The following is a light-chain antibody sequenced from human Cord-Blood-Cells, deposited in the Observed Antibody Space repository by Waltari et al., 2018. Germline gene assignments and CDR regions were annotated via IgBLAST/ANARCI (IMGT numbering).Light chain of an antibody. V-gene: IGKV1-5*03. CDR1: QSISSW. J-gene: IGKJ2*03. Sequence: DIQMTQSPSTLSASVGDRATITCRASQSISSWLAWYQQKPGKAPKLLIYKASSLESGVPSRFSGSGSGTEFTLNISRLQPDDFATYYCQQYNSYPYSFGQGTKLEIK. CDR2: KAS. CDR3: QQYNSYPYS.